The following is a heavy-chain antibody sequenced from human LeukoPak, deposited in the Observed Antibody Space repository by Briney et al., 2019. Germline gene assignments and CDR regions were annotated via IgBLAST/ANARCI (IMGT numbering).Heavy chain of an antibody. V-gene: IGHV1-2*02. CDR3: ARVSGLYYGSGSYLY. CDR1: GYTFTGYY. J-gene: IGHJ4*02. CDR2: INPNSGGT. Sequence: ASVKVSCKASGYTFTGYYMHWVRQAPGQGLEWMGWINPNSGGTNYAQKFQGRVTMTRDTSISTAYMELSRLRSDDTAVYYCARVSGLYYGSGSYLYWGQGTLVTVPS. D-gene: IGHD3-10*01.